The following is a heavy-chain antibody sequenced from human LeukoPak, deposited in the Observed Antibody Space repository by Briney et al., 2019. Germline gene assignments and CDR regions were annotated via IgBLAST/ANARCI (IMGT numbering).Heavy chain of an antibody. J-gene: IGHJ4*02. V-gene: IGHV3-23*01. CDR1: GFTFSSYA. CDR2: ISDSGSGGNT. CDR3: AKDLHYGSADY. D-gene: IGHD3-10*01. Sequence: PGGSLRLSCAASGFTFSSYAMSWVRQAPGKGLEWVSTISDSGSGGNTYYADSVKGRFTISRDNSKNALYLQMNSLRADDTAVYYCAKDLHYGSADYWGQGTLVTVSS.